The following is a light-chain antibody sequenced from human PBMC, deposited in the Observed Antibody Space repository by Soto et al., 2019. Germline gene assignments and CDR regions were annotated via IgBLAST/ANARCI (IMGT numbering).Light chain of an antibody. V-gene: IGKV1-5*03. J-gene: IGKJ1*01. CDR2: EAS. Sequence: DIQMTQSPSTLSASVGDRVTITCRASQSIGNWLAWYQQKPGRAPKLLMYEASSLESGVPSRFSGSGSGTEFTLTISGLQPDDFATYHCQQYKSYPWTFGQGTKVDIK. CDR3: QQYKSYPWT. CDR1: QSIGNW.